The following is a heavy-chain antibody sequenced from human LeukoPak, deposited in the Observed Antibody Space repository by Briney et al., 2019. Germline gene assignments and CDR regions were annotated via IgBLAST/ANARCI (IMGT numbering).Heavy chain of an antibody. V-gene: IGHV3-9*03. Sequence: GRSLRLSCAASGFTFDDYAMHWVRQAPGKGLEWVSGISWNSGSIGYADFVKGRFTISRDNAKNSLYLQMNSLRAEDMALYYCAKGTMATITPSSFDYWGQGTLVTVSS. CDR2: ISWNSGSI. CDR1: GFTFDDYA. CDR3: AKGTMATITPSSFDY. D-gene: IGHD5-24*01. J-gene: IGHJ4*02.